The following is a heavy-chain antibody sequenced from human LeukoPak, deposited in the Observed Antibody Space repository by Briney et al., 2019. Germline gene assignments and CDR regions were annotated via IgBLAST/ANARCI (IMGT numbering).Heavy chain of an antibody. CDR1: GFTFSSYA. CDR3: AKDYIAVAAPRGYFQH. CDR2: ISGSGGST. Sequence: GGSLRLSCAASGFTFSSYAMSWVRQAPGKGLEWVSAISGSGGSTYYADSVKGRFTISRDNSKNTLYLQMNSLRAEDTAVYYCAKDYIAVAAPRGYFQHWGQGTLVTVSS. V-gene: IGHV3-23*01. J-gene: IGHJ1*01. D-gene: IGHD6-19*01.